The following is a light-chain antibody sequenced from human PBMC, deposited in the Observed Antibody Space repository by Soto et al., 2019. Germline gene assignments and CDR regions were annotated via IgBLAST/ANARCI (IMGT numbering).Light chain of an antibody. CDR2: DAS. V-gene: IGKV3-11*01. Sequence: EIVLTQSPATLSLSPGERAALSCRASQSVNFYLTWYQQKPGQAPRLLIYDASNRATGISSRFSGSGSGTDFTLTISSLEPEDFAVYYCQQRSNWPITFGQGTRLEIK. CDR1: QSVNFY. J-gene: IGKJ5*01. CDR3: QQRSNWPIT.